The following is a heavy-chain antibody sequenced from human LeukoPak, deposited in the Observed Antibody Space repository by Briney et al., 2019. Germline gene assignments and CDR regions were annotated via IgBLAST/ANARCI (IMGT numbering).Heavy chain of an antibody. V-gene: IGHV4-38-2*01. CDR2: IYHTAST. Sequence: GSLRLSCAASGFTFSNAWMSWVRQPPGTGLEWIGSIYHTASTFYNPSLKSRVTISVYTSKNQFSLKLSSVTAADTAVYYCATTVNHDAFDIWGQGTTVTVS. CDR1: GFTFSNAW. D-gene: IGHD1-1*01. CDR3: ATTVNHDAFDI. J-gene: IGHJ3*02.